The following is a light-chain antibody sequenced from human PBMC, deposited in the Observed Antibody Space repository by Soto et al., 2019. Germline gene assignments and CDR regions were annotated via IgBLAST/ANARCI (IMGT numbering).Light chain of an antibody. Sequence: DIQMTQSPSSLSPSVGDRVTITCRASRSISDWLAWYQQKPGKAPELLIYDASSLQTGVPSRFSGSGSGTEFTLTLTSLQPEDFATYYCRHFYTVGQGTKVDIK. J-gene: IGKJ2*01. CDR3: RHFYT. CDR1: RSISDW. CDR2: DAS. V-gene: IGKV1-5*01.